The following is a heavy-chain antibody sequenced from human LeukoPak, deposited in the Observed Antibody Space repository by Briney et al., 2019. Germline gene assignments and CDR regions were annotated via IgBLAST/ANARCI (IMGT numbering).Heavy chain of an antibody. CDR1: GFTFSSYV. Sequence: GGSLRLSCEASGFTFSSYVMHWVRQAPGKGLVWVSRINSDGSSTSYADSVKGRFTISRDNAKNTLYLQMNSLRAEDTAVYYCARRSRTGTNFGFDYWGQGTLVTVSS. CDR2: INSDGSST. D-gene: IGHD1-7*01. J-gene: IGHJ4*02. CDR3: ARRSRTGTNFGFDY. V-gene: IGHV3-74*01.